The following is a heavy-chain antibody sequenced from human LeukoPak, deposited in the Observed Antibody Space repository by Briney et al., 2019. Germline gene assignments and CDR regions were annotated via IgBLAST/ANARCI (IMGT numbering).Heavy chain of an antibody. CDR1: GFTFSSYA. CDR3: AKDKTGDSYNWFDP. J-gene: IGHJ5*02. V-gene: IGHV3-23*01. Sequence: GGSLRLSCAASGFTFSSYAMSWVRQAPGKGLEWVSTISGGGGGIYYADSVKGRFTISRDNFKNTLFLQMNSLRAEDTAVYYCAKDKTGDSYNWFDPWGQGTLVTVSS. CDR2: ISGGGGGI. D-gene: IGHD7-27*01.